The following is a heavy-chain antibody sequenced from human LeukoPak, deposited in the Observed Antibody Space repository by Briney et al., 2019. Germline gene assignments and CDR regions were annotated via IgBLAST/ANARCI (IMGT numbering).Heavy chain of an antibody. D-gene: IGHD6-25*01. CDR1: GGSISSSSYY. V-gene: IGHV4-39*07. J-gene: IGHJ5*02. CDR2: IYHSGST. CDR3: ARDLSSDWFDP. Sequence: SETLSLTCAVSGGSISSSSYYWGWIRQPPGKGLEWIGSIYHSGSTYYNPSLKSRVTISVDRSKNQFSLKLSPVTAADTAVYYCARDLSSDWFDPWGQGTLVTVSS.